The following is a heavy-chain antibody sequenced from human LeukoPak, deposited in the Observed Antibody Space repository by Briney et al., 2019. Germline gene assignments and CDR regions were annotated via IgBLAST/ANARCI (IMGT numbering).Heavy chain of an antibody. V-gene: IGHV4-59*01. D-gene: IGHD6-6*01. CDR2: IYYSGST. Sequence: SETLSLTCTVSGGSISSYYWSWIRQPPGKGLEWIGYIYYSGSTNYNPSLKSRVTISVDTSKNQFSLKLSSVTAADTAVYYCARVGGRGYSSSGIWFDPWGQGTLVTVSS. J-gene: IGHJ5*02. CDR3: ARVGGRGYSSSGIWFDP. CDR1: GGSISSYY.